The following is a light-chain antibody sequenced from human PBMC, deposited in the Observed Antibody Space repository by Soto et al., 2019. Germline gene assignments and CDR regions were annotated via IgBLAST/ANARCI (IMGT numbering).Light chain of an antibody. CDR2: AAS. CDR3: QQSYSTPRT. J-gene: IGKJ4*01. CDR1: QSISSY. Sequence: DIQMTQSPSSLSASVGDRVTITCRASQSISSYLNWYQQKPGKAPKLLIYAASSLQSGVPSRFSGSGSGTDFTFTISSLQPEDFASYYFQQSYSTPRTFGGGTKVEIK. V-gene: IGKV1-39*01.